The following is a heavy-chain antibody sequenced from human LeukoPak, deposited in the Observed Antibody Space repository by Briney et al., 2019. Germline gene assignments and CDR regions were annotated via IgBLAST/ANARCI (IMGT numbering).Heavy chain of an antibody. V-gene: IGHV4-39*07. CDR1: GGCISSSSYY. CDR2: IYYSGST. CDR3: AREYCSSTSCYPACGGCADY. D-gene: IGHD2-2*01. Sequence: PSETLSLTCTVSGGCISSSSYYWGWIRQPPGKGVERIGSIYYSGSTYYNPSLKSRVTISVDTSKNQFSLKLSSVTAAVTAVYYCAREYCSSTSCYPACGGCADYWGQGTLVTVSS. J-gene: IGHJ4*02.